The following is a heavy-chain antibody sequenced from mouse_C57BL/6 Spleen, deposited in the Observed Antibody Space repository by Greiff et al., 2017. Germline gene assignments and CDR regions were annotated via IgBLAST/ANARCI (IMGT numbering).Heavy chain of an antibody. J-gene: IGHJ2*01. CDR3: ARSIYYYGSSPYYFDY. D-gene: IGHD1-1*01. CDR1: GSTFTSYW. CDR2: IYPGSGST. V-gene: IGHV1-55*01. Sequence: QVQLQQPGAELVKPGASVKMSCKASGSTFTSYWITWVKQRPGQGLEWIGDIYPGSGSTNYNEKFKSKATLTVDTSSSTAYMQRSSLTSEDSAVYYCARSIYYYGSSPYYFDYWGQGTTLTVSS.